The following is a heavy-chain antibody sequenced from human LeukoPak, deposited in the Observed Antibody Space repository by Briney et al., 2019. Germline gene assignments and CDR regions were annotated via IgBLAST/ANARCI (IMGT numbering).Heavy chain of an antibody. J-gene: IGHJ1*01. D-gene: IGHD6-13*01. CDR2: IIPFFGTV. V-gene: IGHV1-69*05. CDR1: GGTFSSYT. CDR3: ARAQTPGIAAAGPFQH. Sequence: GASVKVPCKASGGTFSSYTITWVRQAPGQGLEWMGGIIPFFGTVNYAQKFQGRVTFTTDESTSTVYMELTSLRSEDTAVYYCARAQTPGIAAAGPFQHWGQGTLVTVSS.